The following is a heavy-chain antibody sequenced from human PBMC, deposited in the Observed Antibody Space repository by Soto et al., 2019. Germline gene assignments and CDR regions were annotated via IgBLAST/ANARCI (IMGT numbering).Heavy chain of an antibody. Sequence: PSETLSLTCAVSGGSISSGGYSWSWIRQPPGKGLEWIGYIYHSGSTYYNPSLKSRVTISVDRSKNQFSLKLSSVTAAETAVYYCARGAGITGTARRWFDPCGQGPLVTVYS. CDR3: ARGAGITGTARRWFDP. D-gene: IGHD1-20*01. V-gene: IGHV4-30-2*01. CDR1: GGSISSGGYS. J-gene: IGHJ5*02. CDR2: IYHSGST.